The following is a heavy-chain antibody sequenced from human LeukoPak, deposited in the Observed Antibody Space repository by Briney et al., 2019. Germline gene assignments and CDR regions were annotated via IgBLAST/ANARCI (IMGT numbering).Heavy chain of an antibody. J-gene: IGHJ4*02. CDR3: ATRLRERYGNYVRGVDY. CDR1: GFTFSSYS. V-gene: IGHV3-21*01. Sequence: KPGGSLRLSCAASGFTFSSYSMNWVRQAPGKGLEWVSSISSSSSYIYYADSVKGRFTISRDNAKNSLYLQMNSLRAEDTAVYYCATRLRERYGNYVRGVDYWGQGTLVTVSS. CDR2: ISSSSSYI. D-gene: IGHD4-11*01.